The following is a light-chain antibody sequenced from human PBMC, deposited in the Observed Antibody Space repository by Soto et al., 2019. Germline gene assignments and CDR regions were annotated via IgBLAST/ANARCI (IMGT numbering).Light chain of an antibody. CDR1: QSLLHSDGYNY. Sequence: DVVMTQSPLSLPVTPGEPASISCRSSQSLLHSDGYNYLDWFLQRPGQSPQVLIYLGSNRAHGVPDRFSGSGSGTDFTLKISRVEAEDVGVYYCMQALQTPLTFGGGTKVEIK. V-gene: IGKV2-28*01. CDR3: MQALQTPLT. CDR2: LGS. J-gene: IGKJ4*01.